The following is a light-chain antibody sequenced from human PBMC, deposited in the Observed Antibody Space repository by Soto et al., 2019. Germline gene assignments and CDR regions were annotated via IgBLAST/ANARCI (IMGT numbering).Light chain of an antibody. CDR3: SSYTSTSNYV. CDR2: DVS. CDR1: SSDVGDYNY. Sequence: QSALTQPASVSGSPGQSITISCTGTSSDVGDYNYVSWYQQHPGKAPKLMIYDVSNRPSGVSNRFSGSKSGNTASLTISGLQAEDEADYYCSSYTSTSNYVFGTGTKLTVL. V-gene: IGLV2-14*01. J-gene: IGLJ1*01.